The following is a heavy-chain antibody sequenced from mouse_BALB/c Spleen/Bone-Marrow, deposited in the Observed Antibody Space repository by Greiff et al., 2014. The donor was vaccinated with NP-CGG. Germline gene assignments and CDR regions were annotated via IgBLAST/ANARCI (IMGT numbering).Heavy chain of an antibody. CDR3: ARLSYYGRFAY. Sequence: VQLQQPGGGLVQPGGSLKLSCAASGFDFSRYWMSWVRQAPGKGLEWIGEINPDSSTINYTPSLKDKFIISRDNAKITLYLQMSKVRSEDTALYYCARLSYYGRFAYWGQGTLVTVSA. CDR2: INPDSSTI. CDR1: GFDFSRYW. V-gene: IGHV4-1*02. J-gene: IGHJ3*01. D-gene: IGHD1-1*01.